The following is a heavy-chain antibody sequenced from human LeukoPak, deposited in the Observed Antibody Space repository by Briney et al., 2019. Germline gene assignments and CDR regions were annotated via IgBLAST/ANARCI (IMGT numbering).Heavy chain of an antibody. CDR3: ARVIISTKYYSGLDV. D-gene: IGHD2/OR15-2a*01. CDR1: GFTFSTYV. Sequence: GGSLRLSCAGSGFTFSTYVIHWVRQTPGKGLEWAALISYDGNSKYYADSVKGRFTISRDNSKNTVYLQMDSLRPEDTAVYYCARVIISTKYYSGLDVWGQGTTVTVSS. CDR2: ISYDGNSK. J-gene: IGHJ6*02. V-gene: IGHV3-30*03.